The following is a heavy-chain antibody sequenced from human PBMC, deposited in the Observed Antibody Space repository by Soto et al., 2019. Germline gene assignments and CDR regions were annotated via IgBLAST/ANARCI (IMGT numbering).Heavy chain of an antibody. V-gene: IGHV3-23*01. D-gene: IGHD2-15*01. CDR2: ISGSGGKST. Sequence: EVQLLESGGGLVQPGGSLRLSCAASGFTFSTYAMSWVRQAPGKGLEWVSAISGSGGKSTFYGDSVKGRFTISRDNSKNTLYLQMNSLGAEDTAVYYCAKGGGSCCFDNWGQGTLVTVSS. J-gene: IGHJ4*02. CDR3: AKGGGSCCFDN. CDR1: GFTFSTYA.